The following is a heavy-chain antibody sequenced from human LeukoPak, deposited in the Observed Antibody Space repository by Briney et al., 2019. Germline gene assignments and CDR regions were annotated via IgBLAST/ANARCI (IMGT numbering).Heavy chain of an antibody. CDR2: INHSGST. Sequence: SETLSLTCAVYGGSFSGYYWSWIRQPPGKGLEWIGEINHSGSTNYNPSLKSRVTISVDTSKNQFSLKLSSVTAADTAVYYCARGLGVTAIANWFDPWGQGTLVTVSS. CDR3: ARGLGVTAIANWFDP. J-gene: IGHJ5*02. D-gene: IGHD2-21*02. V-gene: IGHV4-34*01. CDR1: GGSFSGYY.